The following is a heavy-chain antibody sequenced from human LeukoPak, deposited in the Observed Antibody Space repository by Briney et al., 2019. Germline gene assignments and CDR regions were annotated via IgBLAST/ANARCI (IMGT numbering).Heavy chain of an antibody. CDR2: IYYDGSNK. J-gene: IGHJ4*02. CDR1: GFTFGGYG. V-gene: IGHV3-30*18. CDR3: AKAKSVTTYLGYFDY. Sequence: GGSLRLSCAASGFTFGGYGMHWVRQAPGKGLEWVAVIYYDGSNKYYADSVKGRFTISRDNSKSTLYLQMNSLRAEDTAVYYCAKAKSVTTYLGYFDYWGQGTLVTVSS. D-gene: IGHD4-17*01.